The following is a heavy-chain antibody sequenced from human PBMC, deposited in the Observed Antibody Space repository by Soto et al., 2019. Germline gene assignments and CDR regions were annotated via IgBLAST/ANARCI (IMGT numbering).Heavy chain of an antibody. D-gene: IGHD6-19*01. V-gene: IGHV4-59*01. CDR2: IYYSGST. J-gene: IGHJ6*02. CDR1: GGSISSYY. Sequence: SETLSLTCTVSGGSISSYYWSSIRQPPGKGLEWIGYIYYSGSTNYNPSLKSRVTISVDTSKNQFSLKLSSVTAADTAVYYCARLRAVAGGYYYYYYGMDVWGQGTTVTVSS. CDR3: ARLRAVAGGYYYYYYGMDV.